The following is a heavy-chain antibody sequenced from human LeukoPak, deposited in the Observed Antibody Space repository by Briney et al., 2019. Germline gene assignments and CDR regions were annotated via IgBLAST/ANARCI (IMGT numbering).Heavy chain of an antibody. CDR1: GFTFSSYE. Sequence: GGSLRLSCAASGFTFSSYEMNWVRQAPGKGLEWVSYISSSGSTIYYADSVKGRFTISRDNAKNSLYLQMNSLRAEDTALYYCARDATTATGWVYMDVWGKGTTVTISS. J-gene: IGHJ6*03. V-gene: IGHV3-48*03. CDR2: ISSSGSTI. D-gene: IGHD6-13*01. CDR3: ARDATTATGWVYMDV.